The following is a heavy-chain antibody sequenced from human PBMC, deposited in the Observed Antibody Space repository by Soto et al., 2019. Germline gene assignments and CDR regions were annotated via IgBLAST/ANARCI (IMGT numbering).Heavy chain of an antibody. CDR1: SGSISSSNW. D-gene: IGHD1-1*01. Sequence: QVQLQESGPGLVKPSGTLSLTCAVSSGSISSSNWWSWVRQPPGKGLEWLGEIYHSGSTNYNPSLKSRVTISVDKSKNQFSLKLSSVTAADTAVYYCARVHTWNDPYYYYYMDVWGKGTTVTVSS. J-gene: IGHJ6*03. V-gene: IGHV4-4*02. CDR3: ARVHTWNDPYYYYYMDV. CDR2: IYHSGST.